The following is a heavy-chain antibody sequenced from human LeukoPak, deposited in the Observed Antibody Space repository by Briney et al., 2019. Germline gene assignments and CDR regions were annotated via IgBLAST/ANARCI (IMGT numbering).Heavy chain of an antibody. Sequence: SETLSLTCTVSGGSISSGGYYWSWIRQHPGKGLEWIGYIYYSGSTYYNPSLKSRVTISVDTSKNQFSLKLSSVTAADTAVYYCARAAHSSGYYYREDAFDTWGQGTMVTVSS. V-gene: IGHV4-31*03. CDR2: IYYSGST. J-gene: IGHJ3*02. D-gene: IGHD3-22*01. CDR1: GGSISSGGYY. CDR3: ARAAHSSGYYYREDAFDT.